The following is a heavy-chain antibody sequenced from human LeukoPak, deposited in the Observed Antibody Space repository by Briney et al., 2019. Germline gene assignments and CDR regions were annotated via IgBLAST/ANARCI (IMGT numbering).Heavy chain of an antibody. D-gene: IGHD2-15*01. V-gene: IGHV3-64D*06. CDR2: MSGNGGST. J-gene: IGHJ4*02. Sequence: AGGSLRLSCSASGFTFSNYAMHWVRQAPGKGLEYVSVMSGNGGSTYYADFVKGRFTISRDNSKNTLYLQMSSLRAEDTAVYYCVKVGCSGGSCYPYFDYWGQGTLVTVSS. CDR1: GFTFSNYA. CDR3: VKVGCSGGSCYPYFDY.